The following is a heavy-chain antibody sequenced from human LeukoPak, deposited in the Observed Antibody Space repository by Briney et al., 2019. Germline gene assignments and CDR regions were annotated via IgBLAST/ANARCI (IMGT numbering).Heavy chain of an antibody. D-gene: IGHD3-22*01. CDR3: ARGGPDVYDSSGYYAWYFDL. CDR1: GGSISSYY. V-gene: IGHV4-59*01. Sequence: SETLSLTCTVSGGSISSYYWSWIRQPPGKGLEWVGCIYYSGSTNYNPSLKSRVTMSVDTSKNQFSLKLSSVTAADTAVYYCARGGPDVYDSSGYYAWYFDLWGRGTLVTVSS. J-gene: IGHJ2*01. CDR2: IYYSGST.